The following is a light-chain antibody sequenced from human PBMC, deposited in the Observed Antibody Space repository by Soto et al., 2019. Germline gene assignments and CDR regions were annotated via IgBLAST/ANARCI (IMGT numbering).Light chain of an antibody. J-gene: IGKJ1*01. CDR1: QSVINY. V-gene: IGKV3-15*01. CDR3: HQYNSWPRT. CDR2: GAS. Sequence: EIVMTHSPATLSVSPGERATLSCRASQSVINYLAWYQHKPGQAPRLLIFGASTRVNGIPARFSGSGSGTEFTLTISSRQSEDFAGYYCHQYNSWPRTFGQGTKVEIK.